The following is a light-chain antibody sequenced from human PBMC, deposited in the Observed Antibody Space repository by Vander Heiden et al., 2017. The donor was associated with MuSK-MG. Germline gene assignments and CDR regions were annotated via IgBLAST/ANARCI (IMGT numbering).Light chain of an antibody. J-gene: IGLJ1*01. CDR3: CSYAGINTFEV. CDR1: SSDVGSYNF. V-gene: IGLV2-23*02. Sequence: SALTQPSSVSGSPGQSITISCTGTSSDVGSYNFVSWYQQHPGKAPKLMMYDVTKRPSGVSNRFSGSKSGNTASLTISGLQTEDDADYYCCSYAGINTFEVFGTGTKLTVL. CDR2: DVT.